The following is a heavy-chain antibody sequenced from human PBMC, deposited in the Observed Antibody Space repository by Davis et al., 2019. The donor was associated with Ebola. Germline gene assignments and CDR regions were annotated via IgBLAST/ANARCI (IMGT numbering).Heavy chain of an antibody. J-gene: IGHJ4*02. CDR3: ARTRVGTTSDFDY. CDR2: IDWDDDK. Sequence: SGPTLVKPTPTLTLTCTFSEFSLTTTGMTVNWIRQPPGKALEWLARIDWDDDKYYSTSLMTRLTISKDSSKNQVVLTMTNMDPVDTATYFCARTRVGTTSDFDYWGQGTLVTVSS. CDR1: EFSLTTTGMT. V-gene: IGHV2-70*11. D-gene: IGHD1-1*01.